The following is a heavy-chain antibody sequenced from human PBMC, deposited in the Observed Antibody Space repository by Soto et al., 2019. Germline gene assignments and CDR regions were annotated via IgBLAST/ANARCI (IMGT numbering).Heavy chain of an antibody. CDR3: AKERYSSGWTGFDY. CDR1: GFTFSSYG. Sequence: QVQLVESGGGVVQPGRSLRLSCAASGFTFSSYGMHWVRQAPGKGLEWVAVISYDGSNKYYADSVKGRFTISRDNSKNTLYLQMNSLRAEDTAVYYCAKERYSSGWTGFDYWGQGTLVTVSS. J-gene: IGHJ4*02. D-gene: IGHD6-19*01. V-gene: IGHV3-30*18. CDR2: ISYDGSNK.